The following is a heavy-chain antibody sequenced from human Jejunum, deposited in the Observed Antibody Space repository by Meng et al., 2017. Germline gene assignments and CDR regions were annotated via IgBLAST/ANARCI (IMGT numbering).Heavy chain of an antibody. V-gene: IGHV3-30*03. D-gene: IGHD4-23*01. CDR2: ISDDGTNK. J-gene: IGHJ4*02. CDR1: GFRFSSYA. Sequence: VQLEESGGGVVQSGGSLRLSCAASGFRFSSYAMHWVRQAPGKGLDWLIVISDDGTNKYHADSVRGRFTISRDASKNTLYLQMNSLRVEDTAVYYCARDYGGNKRNFDYWGQGTLVTVSS. CDR3: ARDYGGNKRNFDY.